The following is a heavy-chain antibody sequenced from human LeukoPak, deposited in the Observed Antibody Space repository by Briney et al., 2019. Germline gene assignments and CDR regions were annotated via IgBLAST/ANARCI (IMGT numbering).Heavy chain of an antibody. Sequence: SETLSLTCTVSGGSISSGSYYWSWIRQPAGKGLEWIGRIYTSGSTNYNPSLKSRVTVSVDTSKNQFSLKLSSVTAADTAVYYCAREGLNMVRGVIPKEAWGWFDPWGQGTLVTISS. J-gene: IGHJ5*02. CDR3: AREGLNMVRGVIPKEAWGWFDP. CDR2: IYTSGST. V-gene: IGHV4-61*02. D-gene: IGHD3-10*01. CDR1: GGSISSGSYY.